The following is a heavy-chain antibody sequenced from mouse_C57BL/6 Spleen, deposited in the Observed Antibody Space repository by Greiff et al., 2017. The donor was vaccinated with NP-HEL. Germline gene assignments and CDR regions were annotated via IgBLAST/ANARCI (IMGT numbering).Heavy chain of an antibody. J-gene: IGHJ3*01. Sequence: VQLQQSGAELVKPGASVKLSCKASGYTFTSYWMHWVKQRPGQGLEWIGMIHPNSGSTNYNEKFKSKATLTVDNSSSTAYMQLSSLTSEDSAVYYCARRGDSNYVLFAYWGQGTLVTVSA. CDR3: ARRGDSNYVLFAY. V-gene: IGHV1-64*01. D-gene: IGHD2-5*01. CDR2: IHPNSGST. CDR1: GYTFTSYW.